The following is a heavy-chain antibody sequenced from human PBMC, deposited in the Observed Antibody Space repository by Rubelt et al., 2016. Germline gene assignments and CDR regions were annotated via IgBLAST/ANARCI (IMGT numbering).Heavy chain of an antibody. Sequence: QAPGKGLEWVSAISGSGGSTYYADSVKGRFTISRDNSKNTLYLQMNSLRAEDTAVYYCAKVGPADARDFDYWGQGTLVTVSS. CDR2: ISGSGGST. V-gene: IGHV3-23*01. D-gene: IGHD3/OR15-3a*01. J-gene: IGHJ4*02. CDR3: AKVGPADARDFDY.